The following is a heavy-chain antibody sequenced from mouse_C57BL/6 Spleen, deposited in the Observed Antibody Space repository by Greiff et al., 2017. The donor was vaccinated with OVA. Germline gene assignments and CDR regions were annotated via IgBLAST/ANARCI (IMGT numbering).Heavy chain of an antibody. J-gene: IGHJ4*01. V-gene: IGHV1-82*01. CDR3: ARTYYYGSSPRAMDY. CDR2: LYPGDGDT. D-gene: IGHD1-1*01. Sequence: VQLQQSGPELVKPGASVKISCKASGYAFSSSWMNWVKQRPGKGLEWIGRLYPGDGDTNYNGKFKGKATLTADKSSSTAYMQLSSLTSEDSAVYFCARTYYYGSSPRAMDYWGQGTSVTVSS. CDR1: GYAFSSSW.